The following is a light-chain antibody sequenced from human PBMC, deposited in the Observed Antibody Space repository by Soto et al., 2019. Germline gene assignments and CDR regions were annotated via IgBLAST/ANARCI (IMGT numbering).Light chain of an antibody. J-gene: IGKJ5*01. Sequence: EIVLTQSPATLSVSPGERATLSCRASQSVSSNLAWYQQKPGQAPRLLIYGASTRATGIPARFGGSGSGTEFTLTISSLQSEDFAVYYCQQYYDWPITFGQGTRLEIK. V-gene: IGKV3-15*01. CDR1: QSVSSN. CDR3: QQYYDWPIT. CDR2: GAS.